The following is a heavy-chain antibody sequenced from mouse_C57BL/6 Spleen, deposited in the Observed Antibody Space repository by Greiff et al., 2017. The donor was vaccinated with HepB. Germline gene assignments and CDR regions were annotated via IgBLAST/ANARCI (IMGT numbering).Heavy chain of an antibody. J-gene: IGHJ2*01. CDR1: GYAFTNYL. Sequence: QVHVKQSGAELVRPGTSVKVSCKASGYAFTNYLIEWVKQRPGQGLEWIGVINPGSGGTNYNEKFKGKATLTADKSSSTAYMQLSSLTSEDSAVYFCARSRYYGSSYGFDYWGQGTTLTVSS. CDR3: ARSRYYGSSYGFDY. D-gene: IGHD1-1*01. V-gene: IGHV1-54*01. CDR2: INPGSGGT.